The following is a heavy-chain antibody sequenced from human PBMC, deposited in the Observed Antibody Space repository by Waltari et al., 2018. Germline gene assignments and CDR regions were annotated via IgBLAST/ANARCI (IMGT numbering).Heavy chain of an antibody. V-gene: IGHV3-74*01. D-gene: IGHD2-8*02. CDR2: INSDGSST. Sequence: EVQLVESGGGLVQPGGSLRLAWAASGFTFSSYWMHWVRHAPGKVLVWVSRINSDGSSTSYADSVKGRFTISRDNAKNTLYLQMNSLRAEDTAVYYCARGHPGNWFDPWGQGTLVTVSS. CDR3: ARGHPGNWFDP. CDR1: GFTFSSYW. J-gene: IGHJ5*02.